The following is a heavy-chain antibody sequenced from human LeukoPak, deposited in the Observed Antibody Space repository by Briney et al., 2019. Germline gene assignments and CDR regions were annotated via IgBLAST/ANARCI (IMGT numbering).Heavy chain of an antibody. V-gene: IGHV4-4*07. D-gene: IGHD6-6*01. CDR2: IYASGST. CDR3: AREYSSSSGKNAFDI. J-gene: IGHJ3*02. Sequence: SETLSLTCTVSGGSISSYYWTWIRQPAGKGLEWIGRIYASGSTNYNPSLKSRVTMSVDTSKNQFSLKLTSVTAADTAVYYCAREYSSSSGKNAFDIWGQGTLVTVTS. CDR1: GGSISSYY.